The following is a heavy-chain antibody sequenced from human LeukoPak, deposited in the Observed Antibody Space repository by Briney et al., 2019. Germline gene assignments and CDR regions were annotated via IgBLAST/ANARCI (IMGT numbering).Heavy chain of an antibody. CDR2: IYSGGST. CDR1: GFTFDDYA. Sequence: GGSLRLSCAASGFTFDDYAMHWVRQAPGKGLEWVSVIYSGGSTYYADSVKGRFTISRDNSKNTLYLQMNSLRAEDTAVYYCARHVVRGVSYWYFDLWGRGTLVTVSS. V-gene: IGHV3-66*04. J-gene: IGHJ2*01. D-gene: IGHD3-10*01. CDR3: ARHVVRGVSYWYFDL.